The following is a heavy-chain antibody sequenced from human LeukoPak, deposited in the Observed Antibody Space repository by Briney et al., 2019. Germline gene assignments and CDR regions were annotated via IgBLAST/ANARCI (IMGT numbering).Heavy chain of an antibody. Sequence: GGSLRLSCAASGFIFSNARMSWVRQAPGKGLEWVGRIKRKTDGGTTDYAAPVKGRFTISRDDSKNTLYLQMNSLKTEDTAVYYCAREELPDYYDSSGPDYWGQGTLVTVSS. CDR3: AREELPDYYDSSGPDY. D-gene: IGHD3-22*01. CDR2: IKRKTDGGTT. V-gene: IGHV3-15*01. J-gene: IGHJ4*02. CDR1: GFIFSNAR.